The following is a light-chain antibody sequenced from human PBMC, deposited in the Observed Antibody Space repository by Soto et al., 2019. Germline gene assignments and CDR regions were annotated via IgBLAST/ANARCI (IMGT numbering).Light chain of an antibody. CDR3: QQYSNWPPWT. Sequence: EIVLTQSPATLSSSPGERATLSCRASQHIWSYLAWYQEKPGQAPRLLIYGASTRATGIPARFRGSGSGTDLTLSISSLQFEDFAVYYCQQYSNWPPWTFGRGTKVDIK. CDR2: GAS. CDR1: QHIWSY. V-gene: IGKV3-15*01. J-gene: IGKJ1*01.